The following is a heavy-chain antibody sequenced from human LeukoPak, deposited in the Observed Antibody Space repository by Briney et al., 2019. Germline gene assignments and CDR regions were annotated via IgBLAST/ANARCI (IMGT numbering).Heavy chain of an antibody. V-gene: IGHV3-21*01. Sequence: PGGSLRLSCAPSGLSFTSYWMSWVRQPAGKGLEWVSSISSSSSYIYYADLVKGRFTISRDNAKNSLYLQMNSLRAEDTAVYYCARDRRGRIAAAGIFDYWGQGTLVTVSS. CDR3: ARDRRGRIAAAGIFDY. CDR1: GLSFTSYW. J-gene: IGHJ4*02. CDR2: ISSSSSYI. D-gene: IGHD6-13*01.